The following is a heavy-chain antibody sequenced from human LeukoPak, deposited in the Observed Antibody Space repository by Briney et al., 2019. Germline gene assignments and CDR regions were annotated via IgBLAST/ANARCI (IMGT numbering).Heavy chain of an antibody. CDR3: AKSVKGTYYYYYGMDV. D-gene: IGHD1-1*01. J-gene: IGHJ6*02. CDR2: ISGSGGST. V-gene: IGHV3-23*01. Sequence: PGGSLRLSCAASGFTFSSYAMSWVRQAPGKGLEWVSAISGSGGSTYYADSVKGRFTISRDNSENTLYLQMNSLRAEDTAVYYCAKSVKGTYYYYYGMDVWGQGTTVTVSS. CDR1: GFTFSSYA.